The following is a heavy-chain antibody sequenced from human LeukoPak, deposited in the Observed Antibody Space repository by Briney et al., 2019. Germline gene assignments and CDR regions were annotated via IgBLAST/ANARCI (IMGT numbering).Heavy chain of an antibody. CDR2: IYPRDGST. CDR3: ARDQEGFDY. J-gene: IGHJ4*02. V-gene: IGHV1-46*01. Sequence: ASVKVSCKASGYTFTNNYLHWVRQAPGQGLEWMGMIYPRDGSTSYAQNFQGRVTVTRDTSTTTVHMELWGLRSEDTAVYYCARDQEGFDYWGQGTVVTVSS. CDR1: GYTFTNNY.